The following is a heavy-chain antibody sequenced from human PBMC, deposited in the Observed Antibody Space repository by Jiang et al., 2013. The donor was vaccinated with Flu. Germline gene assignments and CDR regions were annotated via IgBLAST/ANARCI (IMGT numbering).Heavy chain of an antibody. CDR1: GYTFTSYA. CDR2: INAGNGNT. V-gene: IGHV1-3*01. CDR3: ARQYDSSGYYYVWGGY. Sequence: GSEVKKPGASVKVSCKASGYTFTSYAMHWVRQAPGQRLEWMGWINAGNGNTKYSQKFQGRVTITRDTSASTAYMELSSLRSEDTAVYYCARQYDSSGYYYVWGGYWGQGTLVTVSS. D-gene: IGHD3-22*01. J-gene: IGHJ4*02.